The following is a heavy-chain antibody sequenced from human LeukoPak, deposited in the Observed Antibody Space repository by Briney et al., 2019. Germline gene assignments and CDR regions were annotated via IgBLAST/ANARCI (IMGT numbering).Heavy chain of an antibody. CDR2: IWYDGSDK. CDR3: AREGGQQLGSFDY. CDR1: GFTFSTYG. J-gene: IGHJ4*02. V-gene: IGHV3-33*01. D-gene: IGHD6-13*01. Sequence: GGPLRLSCAVSGFTFSTYGMHWVRQAPGQGLKWVSIIWYDGSDKYYADSVKGRFAISRDNSKNTLYLQMNSLKDEDTAVYYCAREGGQQLGSFDYWGQGTLVTVSS.